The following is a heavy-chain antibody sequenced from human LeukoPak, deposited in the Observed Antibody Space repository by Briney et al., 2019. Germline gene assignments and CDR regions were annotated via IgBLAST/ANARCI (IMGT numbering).Heavy chain of an antibody. Sequence: SETLSLTCAVYGGSFSGYYWSWIRQPPGKGLEWIGEINHSGSTNYNPSLKSRVAISVDTSKNQFSLKLSSVTAADTAVYYCARHRRRGGYYYYYYMDVWGKGTTVTISS. CDR2: INHSGST. CDR3: ARHRRRGGYYYYYYMDV. J-gene: IGHJ6*03. V-gene: IGHV4-34*01. CDR1: GGSFSGYY. D-gene: IGHD2-15*01.